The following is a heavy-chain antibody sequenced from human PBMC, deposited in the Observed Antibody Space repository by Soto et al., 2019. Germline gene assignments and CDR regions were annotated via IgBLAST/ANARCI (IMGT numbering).Heavy chain of an antibody. CDR2: IIPILGIA. D-gene: IGHD2-2*01. V-gene: IGHV1-69*04. Sequence: ASVKVSCKASGGTFSSYTISWVRQAPGQGLEWMGRIIPILGIANYAQKFQGRVTITADKSTSTAYMELSSLRSEDTAVYYCARDLYCSSTSCYEDYYYMDVWGKGTTVTVSS. CDR3: ARDLYCSSTSCYEDYYYMDV. J-gene: IGHJ6*03. CDR1: GGTFSSYT.